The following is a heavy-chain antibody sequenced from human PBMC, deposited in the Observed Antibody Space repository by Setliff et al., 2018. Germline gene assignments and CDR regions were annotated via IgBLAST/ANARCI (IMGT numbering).Heavy chain of an antibody. Sequence: LRLSCGASGFTYNNDWVSWVRQAPGKGLEWLASINPDGSEKYYVDSVKGRFTISRDNAKNSLSLQMNNLRTEDTAVYYCFGAGTCSYWGQGTLVTVSS. CDR1: GFTYNNDW. CDR3: FGAGTCSY. CDR2: INPDGSEK. D-gene: IGHD3-10*01. J-gene: IGHJ4*02. V-gene: IGHV3-7*01.